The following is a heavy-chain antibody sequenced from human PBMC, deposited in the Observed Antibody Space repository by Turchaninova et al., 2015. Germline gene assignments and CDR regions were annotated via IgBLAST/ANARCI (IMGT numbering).Heavy chain of an antibody. CDR1: GFTISNSA. CDR3: ASALCGGDCYLIDN. Sequence: QVQLVESGGGVGQPGRSLSLSCAASGFTISNSAMHWVRPAPGKGLEGVALISNEGSIKYYADSVKGRFTISRDNSRNTLFLQMNSLRAEDTAVYYVASALCGGDCYLIDNWGQGTLVTVSS. CDR2: ISNEGSIK. J-gene: IGHJ4*02. V-gene: IGHV3-30-3*01. D-gene: IGHD2-21*02.